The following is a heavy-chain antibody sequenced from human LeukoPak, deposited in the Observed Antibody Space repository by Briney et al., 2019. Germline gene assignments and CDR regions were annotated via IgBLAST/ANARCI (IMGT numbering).Heavy chain of an antibody. CDR2: ISYDGSNK. CDR1: GFTFSSYA. Sequence: PGGSLRLSCAASGFTFSSYAMHWVRQAPGKGLEWVAVISYDGSNKYYADSVKGRFTISRDNSKNTLYLQMNSLRAEGTAVYYCARVTGLELQACDYWGQGTLVTVSS. CDR3: ARVTGLELQACDY. V-gene: IGHV3-30-3*01. J-gene: IGHJ4*02. D-gene: IGHD1-7*01.